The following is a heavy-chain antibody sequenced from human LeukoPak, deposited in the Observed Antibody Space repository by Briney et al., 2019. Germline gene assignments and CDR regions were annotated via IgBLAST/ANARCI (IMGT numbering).Heavy chain of an antibody. CDR1: GFTFSSYG. J-gene: IGHJ3*02. V-gene: IGHV3-30*02. Sequence: GGSLRLPCAASGFTFSSYGMHWVRQAPGKGLEGVAFIRYDGSNKYYADSVKGRFTISRDNSKNTLYLQMNSLRAEDTAVYYCASNYGYGGAFDIWGQGTMVTVSS. CDR3: ASNYGYGGAFDI. CDR2: IRYDGSNK. D-gene: IGHD3-16*01.